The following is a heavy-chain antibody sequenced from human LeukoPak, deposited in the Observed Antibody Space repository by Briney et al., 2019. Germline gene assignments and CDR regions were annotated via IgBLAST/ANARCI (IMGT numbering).Heavy chain of an antibody. Sequence: GGSLRLSCTASGFNFSTYWMTWVRQVPGKGLEWVANIKQDGSEKYYVDSVKGRFTISRDNAKNSLYLQMNSLRAEDTAVYYCARPGYCSGDTCYVPFDYWGQGTLVTVSS. J-gene: IGHJ4*02. V-gene: IGHV3-7*01. CDR1: GFNFSTYW. D-gene: IGHD2-15*01. CDR3: ARPGYCSGDTCYVPFDY. CDR2: IKQDGSEK.